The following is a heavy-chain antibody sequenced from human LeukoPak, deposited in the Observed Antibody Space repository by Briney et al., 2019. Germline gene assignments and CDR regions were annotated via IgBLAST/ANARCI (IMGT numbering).Heavy chain of an antibody. CDR1: GGTFSSYA. D-gene: IGHD2-8*01. CDR2: IIPIFGTA. Sequence: SVKVSCKASGGTFSSYAISWVRQAPGHGLEWMGGIIPIFGTANYAQKFQGRVTITADESTSTAYMELSSLRSEDTAVYYCARTNLDCKNGVCYDYWGQGTPVTVSS. CDR3: ARTNLDCKNGVCYDY. V-gene: IGHV1-69*01. J-gene: IGHJ4*02.